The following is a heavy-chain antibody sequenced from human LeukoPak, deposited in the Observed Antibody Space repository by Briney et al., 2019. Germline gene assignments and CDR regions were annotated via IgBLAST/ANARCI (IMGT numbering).Heavy chain of an antibody. J-gene: IGHJ5*02. D-gene: IGHD7-27*01. CDR1: GGSFSGYY. CDR2: INHSGST. CDR3: ARLGLGTGPT. V-gene: IGHV4-34*01. Sequence: SETLSLTCAVYGGSFSGYYWSWIRQPPGKGLEWIGEINHSGSTNYNPSLKSRVTISVDTSKNQFSLKLSSVTAADTAVYYCARLGLGTGPTWGQGTLVTVSS.